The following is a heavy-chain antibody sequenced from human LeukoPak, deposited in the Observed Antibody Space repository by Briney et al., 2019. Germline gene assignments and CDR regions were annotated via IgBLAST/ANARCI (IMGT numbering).Heavy chain of an antibody. CDR3: AKDQGGNFYGMDV. V-gene: IGHV3-30*18. J-gene: IGHJ6*02. D-gene: IGHD2/OR15-2a*01. CDR2: ISCDGSNK. Sequence: GGSLRLSCAASGFTFSSYGMHWVRQAPGKGLEWVAVISCDGSNKYYADSVKGRFTISRDNSKNTLYLQMNSLRAEDTAVYYCAKDQGGNFYGMDVWGQGTTVTVSS. CDR1: GFTFSSYG.